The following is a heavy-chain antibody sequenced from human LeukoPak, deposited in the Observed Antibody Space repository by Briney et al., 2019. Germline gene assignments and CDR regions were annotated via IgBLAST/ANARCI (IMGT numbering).Heavy chain of an antibody. Sequence: GGSLRLSCAASGFTVCSNYMSWVRQAPGKGLEWVSVIYSGGSTYYADSVKGRFTISRDNSKNTLYLQMNSLRAEDTAVYYCARDQGRSGWYLDYYYGMDVWGKGTTVTVSS. D-gene: IGHD6-19*01. J-gene: IGHJ6*04. V-gene: IGHV3-53*01. CDR1: GFTVCSNY. CDR2: IYSGGST. CDR3: ARDQGRSGWYLDYYYGMDV.